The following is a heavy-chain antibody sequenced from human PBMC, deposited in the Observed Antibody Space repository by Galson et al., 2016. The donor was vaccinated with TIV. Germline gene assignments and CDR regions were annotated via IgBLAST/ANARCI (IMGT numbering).Heavy chain of an antibody. J-gene: IGHJ4*02. CDR1: GFTFHSYA. CDR2: INGGGTT. Sequence: SLRLSCAASGFTFHSYAMTWVRQVPGKGLEWVSGINGGGTTYYADAVEGRLTTSRDNSKRSLSLQMNNLRAEETAVYYCVKDKQWVADCGDSWGQGTLVIVSS. V-gene: IGHV3-23*01. D-gene: IGHD6-19*01. CDR3: VKDKQWVADCGDS.